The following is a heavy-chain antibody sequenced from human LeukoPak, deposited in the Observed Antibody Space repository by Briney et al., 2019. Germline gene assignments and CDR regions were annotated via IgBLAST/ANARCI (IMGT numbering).Heavy chain of an antibody. D-gene: IGHD2-2*01. CDR2: INHSGST. CDR1: GGSISSSSYS. Sequence: ASETLSLTCTVSGGSISSSSYSWSWIRQPPGKGLEWIGEINHSGSTNYNPSLKSRVTISVDTSKNQFSLKLSSVTAADTAVYYCARTEDIVVVPAARNWFDPWGQGTLVTVSS. J-gene: IGHJ5*02. V-gene: IGHV4-39*07. CDR3: ARTEDIVVVPAARNWFDP.